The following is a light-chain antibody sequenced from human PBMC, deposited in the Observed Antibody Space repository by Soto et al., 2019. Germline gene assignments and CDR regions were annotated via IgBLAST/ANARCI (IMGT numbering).Light chain of an antibody. CDR2: EVS. V-gene: IGLV2-14*01. Sequence: QSVLTQPAPVSGSPGQSITISCTGTSNDVGRYDYVSWYQQHPGKVPKLIISEVSDRPSGVSNRFSGSKSGNTASLTISGLQPEDEADYYCSSYTSTTTLVFGTGTKVTVL. J-gene: IGLJ1*01. CDR1: SNDVGRYDY. CDR3: SSYTSTTTLV.